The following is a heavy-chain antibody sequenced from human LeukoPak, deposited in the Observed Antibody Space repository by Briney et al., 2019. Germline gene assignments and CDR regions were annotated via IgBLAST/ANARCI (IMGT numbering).Heavy chain of an antibody. CDR1: GFTFSSYW. Sequence: GSLRLSCAASGFTFSSYWMTWVRQVPGKGLEWVANINQDGSEKYYVDSVKGRFTISRDNAKNSLYLQMNSLRAEDTAVYYCARDRWSYRLADAFDFWGQGTMVTVSS. D-gene: IGHD3-16*02. CDR3: ARDRWSYRLADAFDF. V-gene: IGHV3-7*01. CDR2: INQDGSEK. J-gene: IGHJ3*01.